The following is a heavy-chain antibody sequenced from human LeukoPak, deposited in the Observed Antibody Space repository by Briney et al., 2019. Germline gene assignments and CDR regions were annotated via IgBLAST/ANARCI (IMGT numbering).Heavy chain of an antibody. CDR3: AKDRTVGASYXYFDL. J-gene: IGHJ2*01. V-gene: IGHV3-23*01. CDR1: GFTFSTYA. Sequence: PGGSLRLSCAASGFTFSTYAMSWARQAPGKGLEWVSGISSSGSGGNTYYADSVKGRFTISRDSSKNTLFLQMNTLRAEDTAIYYCAKDRTVGASYXYFDLWGRXTLVTVSS. CDR2: ISSSGSGGNT. D-gene: IGHD1-26*01.